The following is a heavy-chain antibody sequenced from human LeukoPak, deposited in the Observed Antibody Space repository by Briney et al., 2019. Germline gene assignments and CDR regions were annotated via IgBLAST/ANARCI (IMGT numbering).Heavy chain of an antibody. D-gene: IGHD3-22*01. J-gene: IGHJ5*02. CDR1: GFTFSNFA. Sequence: GGSLRLSCAASGFTFSNFAMMWVREAPGKGLEWVSSITGDYATYSADPAKGRFTTSRDNSKNIVYLQMDSLRDDDTAVYYCAKGAASGLVDWFDPWGQGTLVTVSS. CDR2: ITGDYAT. V-gene: IGHV3-23*01. CDR3: AKGAASGLVDWFDP.